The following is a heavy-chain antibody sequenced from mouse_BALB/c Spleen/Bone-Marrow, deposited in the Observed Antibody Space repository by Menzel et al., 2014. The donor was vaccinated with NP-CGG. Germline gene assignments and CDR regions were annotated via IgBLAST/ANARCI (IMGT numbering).Heavy chain of an antibody. CDR2: IHXSGYT. J-gene: IGHJ2*01. CDR1: AYSITSGYG. Sequence: VQLKESGPDLVKPSQSASLTRTATAYSITSGYGWHWIRQLPGNKLEWMAYIHXSGYTDYNPSLKGRISITRDTSKNQFFLQLNSVTTEDTATYYCARETSIIADFDYWGQGTTLSVSS. V-gene: IGHV3-1*02. CDR3: ARETSIIADFDY. D-gene: IGHD1-1*01.